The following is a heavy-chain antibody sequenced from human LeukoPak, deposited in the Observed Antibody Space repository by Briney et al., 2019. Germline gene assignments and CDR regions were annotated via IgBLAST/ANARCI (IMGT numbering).Heavy chain of an antibody. Sequence: GGSLRLSCAASGFTFSSYDMHWVPQATGKGLEWVSAIGTAGDTYYPGSVKGRFTISRENAKNSLYLQMNSLRAGDTAVYYCARMRRDGYNYGELDYWGQGTLVTVSS. J-gene: IGHJ4*02. D-gene: IGHD5-24*01. CDR1: GFTFSSYD. CDR2: IGTAGDT. V-gene: IGHV3-13*01. CDR3: ARMRRDGYNYGELDY.